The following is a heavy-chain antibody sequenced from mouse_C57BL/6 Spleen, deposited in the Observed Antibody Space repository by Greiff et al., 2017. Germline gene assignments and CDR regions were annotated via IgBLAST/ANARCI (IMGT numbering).Heavy chain of an antibody. CDR1: GYSFTDYN. CDR2: INPNYGTT. CDR3: ARRGGYGNYTYYYAMDY. V-gene: IGHV1-39*01. J-gene: IGHJ4*01. Sequence: VQLKQSGPELVKPGASVKISCKASGYSFTDYNMNWVKQSNGKSLEWIGVINPNYGTTSYNQKFKGKATLTVDQSSSTTYMQLNSLTSEDSAVYYCARRGGYGNYTYYYAMDYWGQGTSVTVSS. D-gene: IGHD2-1*01.